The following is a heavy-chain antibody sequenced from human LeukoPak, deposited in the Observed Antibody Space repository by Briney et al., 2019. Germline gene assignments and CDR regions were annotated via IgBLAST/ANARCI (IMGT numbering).Heavy chain of an antibody. CDR2: ISGSGDRT. CDR1: GFMFSSYA. D-gene: IGHD7-27*01. V-gene: IGHV3-23*01. CDR3: AKDGGLWVSAHWGDS. J-gene: IGHJ4*02. Sequence: GGSLRLSCAASGFMFSSYAMSWVRQAPGKGLEWVSDISGSGDRTNQADSVKGRFTISRDNSKNTLYLQMNSLRAEDTAVYYCAKDGGLWVSAHWGDSWGRGTLVTVSS.